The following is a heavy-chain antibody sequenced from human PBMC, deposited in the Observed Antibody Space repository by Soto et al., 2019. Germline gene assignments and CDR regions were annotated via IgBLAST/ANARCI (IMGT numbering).Heavy chain of an antibody. V-gene: IGHV1-18*01. Sequence: QVQLVKSGAEGKKPGASVKVSCKASGYTFTSNGISWVRQAPGQGLEWMGWISAYTGNANYAQKHQGRVSMTTDTSPSTAYMDLRSLRSDDTAVYYCARDSKMFRIAVAGTYFDNCGQGTLVTVSS. CDR2: ISAYTGNA. D-gene: IGHD6-19*01. CDR3: ARDSKMFRIAVAGTYFDN. J-gene: IGHJ4*02. CDR1: GYTFTSNG.